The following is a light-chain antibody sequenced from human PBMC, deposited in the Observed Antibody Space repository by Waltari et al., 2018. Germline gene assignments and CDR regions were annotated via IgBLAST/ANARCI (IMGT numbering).Light chain of an antibody. Sequence: QSALTQPASVSGSPGQSITISCAGSGTDIGYSDYVSWYQQYPDHVPKLLIYDVSQRPSGISTRFSGSKSGNTAFLTSSGLQADDEADYYCSAHTITLHVVFGGGTKVTVL. J-gene: IGLJ2*01. CDR2: DVS. V-gene: IGLV2-14*03. CDR1: GTDIGYSDY. CDR3: SAHTITLHVV.